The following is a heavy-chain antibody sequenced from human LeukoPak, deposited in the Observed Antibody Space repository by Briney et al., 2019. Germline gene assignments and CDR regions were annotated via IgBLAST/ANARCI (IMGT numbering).Heavy chain of an antibody. V-gene: IGHV4-34*01. CDR3: ARASYYDSSGYSIDWGWAIVRYYYYGMDV. D-gene: IGHD3-22*01. Sequence: PSETLSLTCAVYGGSFSGYYWSWIRQPPGKGLEWIGETNHSGSTNYNPSLKSRVTISVDTSKNQFSLKLSSVTAADTAVYYCARASYYDSSGYSIDWGWAIVRYYYYGMDVWGQGTTVTVSS. CDR2: TNHSGST. CDR1: GGSFSGYY. J-gene: IGHJ6*02.